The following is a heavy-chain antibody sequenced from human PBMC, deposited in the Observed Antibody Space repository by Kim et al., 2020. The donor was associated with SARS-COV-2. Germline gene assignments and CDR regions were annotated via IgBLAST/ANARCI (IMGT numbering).Heavy chain of an antibody. CDR3: ARGRVSCGTGECYGAFDY. V-gene: IGHV4-39*07. Sequence: LKSRVTISVDTSKIQFSLKLSSVTAADTAVYYCARGRVSCGTGECYGAFDYWGQGTLVTVSS. D-gene: IGHD1-26*01. J-gene: IGHJ4*02.